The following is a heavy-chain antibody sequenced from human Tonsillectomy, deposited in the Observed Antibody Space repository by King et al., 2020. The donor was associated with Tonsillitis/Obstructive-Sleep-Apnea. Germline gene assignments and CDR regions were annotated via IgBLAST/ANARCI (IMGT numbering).Heavy chain of an antibody. J-gene: IGHJ6*03. D-gene: IGHD3-9*01. CDR3: ARVPTGLYYYYYMDV. Sequence: QLQESGPGLVKPSETLSLTCTVSGGSISSYYWSWIRQPPGKGLEWSGYIYYSGSTNYKPSLKSRVTISVDTSKNQFSLKLSSVTAADTAVYYCARVPTGLYYYYYMDVWGKGTTVTVSS. CDR2: IYYSGST. V-gene: IGHV4-59*08. CDR1: GGSISSYY.